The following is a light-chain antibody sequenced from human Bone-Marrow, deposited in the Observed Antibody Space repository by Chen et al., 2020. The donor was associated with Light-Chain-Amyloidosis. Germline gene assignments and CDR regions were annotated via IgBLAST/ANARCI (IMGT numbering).Light chain of an antibody. V-gene: IGKV3-20*01. CDR1: QTISSNY. CDR3: QQYGTSPLT. J-gene: IGKJ4*01. Sequence: EIVLTQSPGTLSLSPGEGANLSCRASQTISSNYLTWYQQKFGQAPRLLIYGSSSRATDIPARFTGSGSGTDFTLPINRLEPEDFAMYYCQQYGTSPLTFGGGTKVEIK. CDR2: GSS.